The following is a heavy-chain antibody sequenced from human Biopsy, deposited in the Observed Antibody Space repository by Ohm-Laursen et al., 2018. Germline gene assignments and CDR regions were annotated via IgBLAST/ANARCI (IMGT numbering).Heavy chain of an antibody. CDR3: ARLGELHGLWYFDF. D-gene: IGHD2-21*01. CDR2: ISWNSGSI. J-gene: IGHJ4*02. Sequence: SLRLSCSASGFTFQDHAMHWVRQAPGKGLEWVSGISWNSGSINYAVSVQGRFTISRDNAKNSLYLQMNSLRVEDTALYFCARLGELHGLWYFDFWGQGALVTASS. CDR1: GFTFQDHA. V-gene: IGHV3-9*01.